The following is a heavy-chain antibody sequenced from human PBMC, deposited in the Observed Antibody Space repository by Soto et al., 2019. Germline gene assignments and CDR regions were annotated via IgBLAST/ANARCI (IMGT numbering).Heavy chain of an antibody. D-gene: IGHD6-6*01. V-gene: IGHV4-61*01. CDR3: AREFSNSPEAFDS. J-gene: IGHJ4*02. CDR1: GGSVNSDNFY. Sequence: QVHLQESGPEQVKPSETLSLICTVSGGSVNSDNFYWSWIRQPPGRGLEWIGYIYYTGSTNYNPSLKSRVTISIDMSRNQFSLKLTSVTAAETAVYYCAREFSNSPEAFDSWGQGSLVTVSS. CDR2: IYYTGST.